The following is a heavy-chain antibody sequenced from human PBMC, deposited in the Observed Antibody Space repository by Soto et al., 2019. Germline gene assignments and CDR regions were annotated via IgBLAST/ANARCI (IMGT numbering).Heavy chain of an antibody. V-gene: IGHV3-66*01. J-gene: IGHJ6*02. CDR1: GFTVSSNY. Sequence: PGGSLRLSCAASGFTVSSNYMSWVRQAPGKGLEWVSVIYSGGSTYYADSVKGRFTISRDNSKNTLYLQMNSLRAEDTAVYYCARDSGDLPDDYGMDVWGQGTTVTVSS. CDR3: ARDSGDLPDDYGMDV. CDR2: IYSGGST. D-gene: IGHD2-15*01.